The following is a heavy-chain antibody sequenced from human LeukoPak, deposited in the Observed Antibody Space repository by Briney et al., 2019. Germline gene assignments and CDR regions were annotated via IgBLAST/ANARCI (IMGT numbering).Heavy chain of an antibody. J-gene: IGHJ6*03. CDR3: ARRDAYNFYYMDV. D-gene: IGHD5-24*01. CDR2: INWNGDNT. Sequence: QAGGSLRLSCAASGFTFDDYATNWGRQVPGKGLEWVSGINWNGDNTGYADSVKGRFTISRDNAKNSLYLQMNSLRAEDTAVYYCARRDAYNFYYMDVWGKGTTVTISS. V-gene: IGHV3-20*04. CDR1: GFTFDDYA.